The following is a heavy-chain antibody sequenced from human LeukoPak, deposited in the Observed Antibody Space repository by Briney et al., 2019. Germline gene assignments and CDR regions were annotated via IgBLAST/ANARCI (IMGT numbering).Heavy chain of an antibody. V-gene: IGHV5-10-1*01. CDR1: GYSFTSYW. CDR3: ARLVEGTIFGVVITDNWFDP. Sequence: PGESLKISCKGSGYSFTSYWISWVRQMPGKGLEWMGRIDPSDSYTNYSPSFQGHVTISADKSISTAYLQWSSLKASDTAMYYCARLVEGTIFGVVITDNWFDPWGQGTLVTVSS. CDR2: IDPSDSYT. J-gene: IGHJ5*02. D-gene: IGHD3-3*01.